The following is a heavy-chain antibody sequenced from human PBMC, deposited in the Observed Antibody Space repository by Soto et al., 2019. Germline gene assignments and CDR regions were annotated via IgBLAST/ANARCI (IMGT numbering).Heavy chain of an antibody. J-gene: IGHJ6*02. CDR3: ARVRLDCSGGSCYPRGGDYYYGMDV. CDR2: ISSSGSTI. CDR1: GFTFSYYY. Sequence: QVQLVESGGGLVKPGGSLRLSCAASGFTFSYYYMSWIRQAPGKGLEWVSYISSSGSTIYYADSVKGRFTISRDNAKNSLYLQMNSLRAEDTAVYYCARVRLDCSGGSCYPRGGDYYYGMDVWGQGTTVTVSS. D-gene: IGHD2-15*01. V-gene: IGHV3-11*01.